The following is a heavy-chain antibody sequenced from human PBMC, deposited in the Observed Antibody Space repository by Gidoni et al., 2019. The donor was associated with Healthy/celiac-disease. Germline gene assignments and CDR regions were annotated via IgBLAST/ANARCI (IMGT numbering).Heavy chain of an antibody. D-gene: IGHD3-22*01. V-gene: IGHV1-69*01. Sequence: QGQLVQSGAEVKKTGSSVTVSCKAPGGTFSSYAISWVRQAPGQGLEWMGGIIPIFGTANYAQKFQGRVTITADESTSTAYMELSSLRSEDTAVYYCAKRQYDSSGYDFDYWGQGTLVTVSS. J-gene: IGHJ4*02. CDR3: AKRQYDSSGYDFDY. CDR2: IIPIFGTA. CDR1: GGTFSSYA.